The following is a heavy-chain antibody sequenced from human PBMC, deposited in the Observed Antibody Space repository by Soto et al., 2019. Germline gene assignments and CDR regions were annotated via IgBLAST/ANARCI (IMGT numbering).Heavy chain of an antibody. CDR1: GFTFSSYG. V-gene: IGHV3-30*18. CDR2: ISYDGSNK. J-gene: IGHJ6*04. Sequence: GGSLRLSCAASGFTFSSYGMHWVRQAPGKGLEWVAVISYDGSNKYYADSVKGRFTISRDNSKNTLYLQMNSLRAEDTAVYYCAKDLKKGFSYYYYGMDVWGKGPTVTVSS. CDR3: AKDLKKGFSYYYYGMDV.